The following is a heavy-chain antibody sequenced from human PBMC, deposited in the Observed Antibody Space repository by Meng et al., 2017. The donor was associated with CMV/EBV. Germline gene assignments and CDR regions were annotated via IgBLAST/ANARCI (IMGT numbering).Heavy chain of an antibody. J-gene: IGHJ4*02. CDR2: ISYDGSNK. V-gene: IGHV3-30-3*01. D-gene: IGHD3-22*01. CDR3: ARDSGRPLTYYYDSSGYYTFDY. CDR1: GFTFSSYA. Sequence: GGSLTLSCAASGFTFSSYAMHWVRQAPGKGLEWVAVISYDGSNKYYADSVKGRFTISRDNSKNTLYLQMNSLRAEDTAVYYCARDSGRPLTYYYDSSGYYTFDYWGQGTLVTVSS.